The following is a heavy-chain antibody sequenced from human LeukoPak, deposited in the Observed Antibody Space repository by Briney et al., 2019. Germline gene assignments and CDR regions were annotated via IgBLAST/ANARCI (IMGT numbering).Heavy chain of an antibody. CDR2: ISGSGGTT. D-gene: IGHD6-19*01. CDR1: GFTVSSSY. V-gene: IGHV3-23*01. J-gene: IGHJ4*02. CDR3: AKYPTSGWYPTPHFDY. Sequence: GGSLRLSCAASGFTVSSSYMSWVRQAPGKGLEWVSGISGSGGTTFYADSVKGRLTISRDNSKNTLFLQMNSLRAEDTAVYYCAKYPTSGWYPTPHFDYWGQGTLVTVSS.